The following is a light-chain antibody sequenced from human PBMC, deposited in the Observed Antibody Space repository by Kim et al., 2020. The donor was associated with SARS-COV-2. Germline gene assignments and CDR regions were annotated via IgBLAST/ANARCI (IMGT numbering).Light chain of an antibody. V-gene: IGKV3-20*01. Sequence: VLTQSPGTLSLSPGERATLSFRASHSVSSIYLAWYQQKHGQSPRLLIYGTSSRATGIPDRFSGSGSGTDFTLTISRVDPEDFAVYYCHHLPYAFGQGTKLEI. CDR2: GTS. J-gene: IGKJ2*01. CDR1: HSVSSIY. CDR3: HHLPYA.